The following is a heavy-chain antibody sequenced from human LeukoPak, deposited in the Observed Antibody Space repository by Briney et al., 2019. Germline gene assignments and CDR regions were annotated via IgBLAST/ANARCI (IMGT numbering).Heavy chain of an antibody. J-gene: IGHJ6*03. V-gene: IGHV4-30-2*01. CDR1: GGSISSGGYY. Sequence: SQTLSLTCTVSGGSISSGGYYWSWIRQPPGKGLEWIGYIYHSGSTYYNPSLKSRVTISVDRSKNQFSLKLSSVTAADTAVYYCARARDFSYYDILTGAKDYYYYYYMDVWGKGTTVTVSS. CDR3: ARARDFSYYDILTGAKDYYYYYYMDV. D-gene: IGHD3-9*01. CDR2: IYHSGST.